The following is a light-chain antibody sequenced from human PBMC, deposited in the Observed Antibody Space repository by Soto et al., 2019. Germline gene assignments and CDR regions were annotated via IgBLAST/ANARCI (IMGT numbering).Light chain of an antibody. CDR1: QGIINY. J-gene: IGKJ1*01. V-gene: IGKV1-27*01. CDR2: AAS. Sequence: IQLTQSPSSLSASVGDRVTITCRASQGIINYLAWYQQKPGKAPKLLIYAASTLQSGVPSRFSGSGSGTDFTLTISSLQPEDVATYYCQKYNSAPRTFGQGTKVDIK. CDR3: QKYNSAPRT.